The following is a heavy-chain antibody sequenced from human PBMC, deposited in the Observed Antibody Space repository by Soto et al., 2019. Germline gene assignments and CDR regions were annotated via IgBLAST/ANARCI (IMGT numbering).Heavy chain of an antibody. CDR3: ARGPDLQALDYFYGMDV. CDR2: IWYYGNKK. V-gene: IGHV3-33*01. CDR1: GITFSGYG. Sequence: PGGSMRLSCAASGITFSGYGMHWVRQAPGKGLEWVAVIWYYGNKKYYSDSVKDRFTISRDNSENTVYLQMNGLSVEDTAVYYCARGPDLQALDYFYGMDVWGQGTTVTVSS. J-gene: IGHJ6*02.